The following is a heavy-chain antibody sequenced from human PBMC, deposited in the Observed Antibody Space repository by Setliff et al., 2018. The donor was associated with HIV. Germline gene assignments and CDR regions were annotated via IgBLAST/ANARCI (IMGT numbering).Heavy chain of an antibody. CDR2: IYYSYSSGST. CDR3: ASELQGHSSSWPNY. D-gene: IGHD6-13*01. CDR1: GFRFRTYA. J-gene: IGHJ4*02. Sequence: KPGGSLRLSCVASGFRFRTYAMSWVRQSQGKGLEWIGSIYYSYSSGSTYYNPSLKSRVTISVDTSKNQFSLKLRSVTAADTAVYYCASELQGHSSSWPNYWGQGTLVTVSS. V-gene: IGHV4-39*07.